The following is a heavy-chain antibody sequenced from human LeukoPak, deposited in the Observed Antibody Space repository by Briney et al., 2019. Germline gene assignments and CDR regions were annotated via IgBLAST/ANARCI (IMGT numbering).Heavy chain of an antibody. Sequence: GGSLRLSCAASGFTFSTYNMNWVRQAPGKGLERVSYISKTSSSIYYADSVKGRFTISRDNAKNSLYLQRNSLRAEDTAVYYCASSGDYYMGYWGQGTLVTVSS. J-gene: IGHJ4*02. CDR2: ISKTSSSI. CDR1: GFTFSTYN. CDR3: ASSGDYYMGY. V-gene: IGHV3-48*01. D-gene: IGHD1-26*01.